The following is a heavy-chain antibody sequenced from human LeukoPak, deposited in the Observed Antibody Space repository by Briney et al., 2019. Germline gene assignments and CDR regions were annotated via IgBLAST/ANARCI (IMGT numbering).Heavy chain of an antibody. CDR2: ISDNGGRT. D-gene: IGHD1-14*01. CDR1: GFTFSTYT. V-gene: IGHV3-23*01. CDR3: AKDFGRNLGGPGY. J-gene: IGHJ4*02. Sequence: GGSLRLSCAASGFTFSTYTMAGVRQARGGGVEGVSGISDNGGRTYYADSVQGRFAISRDDSKSTLYLQMNSLRGEDTAVYYCAKDFGRNLGGPGYWGRGTLVIVSS.